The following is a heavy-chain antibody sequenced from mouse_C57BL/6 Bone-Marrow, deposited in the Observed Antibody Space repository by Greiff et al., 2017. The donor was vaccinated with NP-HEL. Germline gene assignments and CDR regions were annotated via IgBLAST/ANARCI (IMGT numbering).Heavy chain of an antibody. CDR3: ARRKYWDGWYAY. V-gene: IGHV1-72*01. CDR1: GYTFTSYW. D-gene: IGHD4-1*01. J-gene: IGHJ3*01. CDR2: IDPNSGGT. Sequence: VQLQQPGAELVKPGASVKLSCKASGYTFTSYWMHWVKQRPGRGLEWIGRIDPNSGGTKYNEQFKSKATMTVDKPSSTAYMQLSSLTSVDSVVYYCARRKYWDGWYAYWDRGTLVTVTA.